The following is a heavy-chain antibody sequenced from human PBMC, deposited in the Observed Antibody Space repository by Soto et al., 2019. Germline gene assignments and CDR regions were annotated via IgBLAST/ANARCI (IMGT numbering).Heavy chain of an antibody. J-gene: IGHJ2*01. Sequence: KGLDWVSLISWDVGSTYYADSVTVRFTIARDNSKNSLYLQMNSLRTEDTALYYCVKVFFFQAEDGIRDVRSVSAFLLNRSSDL. D-gene: IGHD3-10*02. CDR3: VKVFFFQAEDGIRDVRSVSAFLLNRSSDL. V-gene: IGHV3-43*01. CDR2: ISWDVGST.